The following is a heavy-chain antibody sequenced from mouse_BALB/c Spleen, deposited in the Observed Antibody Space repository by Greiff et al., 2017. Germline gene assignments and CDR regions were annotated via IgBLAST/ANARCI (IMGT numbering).Heavy chain of an antibody. V-gene: IGHV2-6-7*01. CDR2: IWGDGST. J-gene: IGHJ4*01. CDR1: GFSLTGYG. CDR3: ARVYGNYGMDY. D-gene: IGHD2-1*01. Sequence: QVQLKESGPGLVAPSQSLSITCTVSGFSLTGYGVNWVRQPPGKGLEWLGMIWGDGSTDYNSALKSRLSISKDNSKSQVFLKMNSLQTDDTARYYCARVYGNYGMDYWGQGTSVTVSS.